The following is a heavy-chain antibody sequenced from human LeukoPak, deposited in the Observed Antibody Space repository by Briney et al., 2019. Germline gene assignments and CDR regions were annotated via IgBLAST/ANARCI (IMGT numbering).Heavy chain of an antibody. D-gene: IGHD5-12*01. Sequence: RGSLRLSCAASGFTFSSYGMHWVRQAPGKGLEWVAVISYDGSNKYYADSVKGRFTISRDNSKNTLYLQMNSLRAEDTAVHYCAKAPRDIVATVFFDYWGQGTLVTVSS. CDR1: GFTFSSYG. J-gene: IGHJ4*02. CDR2: ISYDGSNK. CDR3: AKAPRDIVATVFFDY. V-gene: IGHV3-30*18.